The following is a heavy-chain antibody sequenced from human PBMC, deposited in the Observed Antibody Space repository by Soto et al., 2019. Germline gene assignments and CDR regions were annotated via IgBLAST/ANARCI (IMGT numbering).Heavy chain of an antibody. V-gene: IGHV3-13*05. J-gene: IGHJ6*02. Sequence: EVQLVESGGGLVQPGGSLRLSCEASGFTFRNYDMHWVRQGTGKGLEWVSGISAAGDPDYADSVEGRFTISRENAQNSFFLQMNSLRVGDTAVYHCARSGSSTAMVRGVVNYRGLDVWGLGTTVTVS. CDR2: ISAAGDP. D-gene: IGHD3-10*01. CDR3: ARSGSSTAMVRGVVNYRGLDV. CDR1: GFTFRNYD.